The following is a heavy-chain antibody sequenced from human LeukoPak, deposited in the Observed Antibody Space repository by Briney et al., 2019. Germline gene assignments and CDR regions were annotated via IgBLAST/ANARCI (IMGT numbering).Heavy chain of an antibody. D-gene: IGHD5-24*01. CDR3: VRAEHVYNFGGWW. Sequence: GGSLRLSCAASGFTFNGYTMDWVRQAPGKGLEWVSSTSSSSDYIYYADSVKGRFTISRDNAKNSLYLKMNSLRAEDTAVYYCVRAEHVYNFGGWWWGQGTLVSVSS. CDR2: TSSSSDYI. V-gene: IGHV3-21*06. J-gene: IGHJ4*02. CDR1: GFTFNGYT.